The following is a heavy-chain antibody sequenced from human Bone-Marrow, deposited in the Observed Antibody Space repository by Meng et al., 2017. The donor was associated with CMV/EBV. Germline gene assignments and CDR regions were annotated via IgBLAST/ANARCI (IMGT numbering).Heavy chain of an antibody. J-gene: IGHJ4*02. CDR2: INPNSGGT. Sequence: FTYYYIHWVRQAPGQGLEWMGWINPNSGGTDFAQKFQDWATMTRDTSITTVYMELSSLRSDDTAVYFCARAETYGSGSHFYFYFDFWGQGTLVTVSS. D-gene: IGHD3-10*01. CDR1: FTYYY. CDR3: ARAETYGSGSHFYFYFDF. V-gene: IGHV1-2*04.